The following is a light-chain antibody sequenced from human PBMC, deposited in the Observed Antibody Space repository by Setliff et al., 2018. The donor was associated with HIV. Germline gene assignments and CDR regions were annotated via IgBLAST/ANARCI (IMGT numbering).Light chain of an antibody. Sequence: ALTQPRSVSGSPGQSVTISCTGTSSDIGAYDYVSWFQQSPGKAPLLIIYDVTRRPSGVPDRFSGSRSGNTASLTISGLQAEDEADYYCSSYTSSGTLVFGTGTKVTVL. V-gene: IGLV2-11*01. J-gene: IGLJ1*01. CDR3: SSYTSSGTLV. CDR2: DVT. CDR1: SSDIGAYDY.